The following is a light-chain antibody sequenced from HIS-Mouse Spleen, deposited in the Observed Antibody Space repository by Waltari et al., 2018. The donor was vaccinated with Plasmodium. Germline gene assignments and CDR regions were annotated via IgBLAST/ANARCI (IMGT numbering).Light chain of an antibody. CDR2: EDS. J-gene: IGLJ3*02. CDR1: ALPKKY. CDR3: YSTDSSGNHRV. V-gene: IGLV3-10*01. Sequence: SYELTQPPSLSVSPGQTARITCSGDALPKKYAYWYQQKSGQAPVLVTYEDSKRPSGIPERFSGSSSGTMANLTISGAQVEDEADYYCYSTDSSGNHRVFGGGTKLTVL.